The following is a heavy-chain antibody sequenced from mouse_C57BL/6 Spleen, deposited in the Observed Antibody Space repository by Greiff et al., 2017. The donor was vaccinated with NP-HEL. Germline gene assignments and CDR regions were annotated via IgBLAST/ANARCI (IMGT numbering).Heavy chain of an antibody. J-gene: IGHJ4*01. Sequence: QVQLQQPGAELVMPGTSVKLSCKASGYTFTSYWMHWVKQRPGQGLEWIGEIDPSDSYTNYNQKFKGKSTLTVDKSSSTAYMQLSSLTSEDSAFYYCARLGRGAMDYWGQGTSLTVSS. V-gene: IGHV1-69*01. CDR1: GYTFTSYW. CDR3: ARLGRGAMDY. D-gene: IGHD3-3*01. CDR2: IDPSDSYT.